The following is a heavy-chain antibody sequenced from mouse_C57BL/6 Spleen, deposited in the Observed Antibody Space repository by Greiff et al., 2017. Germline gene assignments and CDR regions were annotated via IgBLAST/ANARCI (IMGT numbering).Heavy chain of an antibody. J-gene: IGHJ4*01. V-gene: IGHV1-69*01. CDR1: GYTFTSYW. Sequence: VQLQQPGAELVMPGASVKLSCKASGYTFTSYWMHWVKQRPGQGLEWIGEIDPSDSYTNYNQKFKGKSTLTVDKSSSTAYMQLSSLTSEDSAVYYCAKGHYGSSYVGYYAMDYWGQGTSVTVSS. CDR3: AKGHYGSSYVGYYAMDY. CDR2: IDPSDSYT. D-gene: IGHD1-1*01.